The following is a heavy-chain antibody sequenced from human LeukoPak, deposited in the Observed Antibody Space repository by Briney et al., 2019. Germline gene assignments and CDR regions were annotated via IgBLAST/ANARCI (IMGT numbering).Heavy chain of an antibody. CDR2: ISYDGSNK. CDR3: ARGGRYYGSGSSSDFDAFDI. V-gene: IGHV3-30-3*01. J-gene: IGHJ3*02. CDR1: GFTFSSYA. Sequence: GRSLRLSCAASGFTFSSYAMHWVRQAPGKGLEWVAVISYDGSNKYYADSVKGRFTISRDNSKNTLYLQMNSLRAEDTAVYYCARGGRYYGSGSSSDFDAFDIWGKGTMVTVSS. D-gene: IGHD3-10*01.